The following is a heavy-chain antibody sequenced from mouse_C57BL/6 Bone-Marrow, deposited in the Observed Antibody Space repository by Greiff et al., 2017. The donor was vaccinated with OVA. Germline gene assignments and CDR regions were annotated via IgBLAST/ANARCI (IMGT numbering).Heavy chain of an antibody. J-gene: IGHJ4*01. Sequence: QVQLKQPGAELVKPGASVKMSCKASGYTFTSYWITWVKQRPGQGLEWIGDIYPGSGSTNYNEKFTSKATLTVDTSSSTAYLQLSSLTSEDSAVYYCSRGDYYSMDYWGQGTSVTVSS. CDR1: GYTFTSYW. CDR3: SRGDYYSMDY. V-gene: IGHV1-55*01. CDR2: IYPGSGST.